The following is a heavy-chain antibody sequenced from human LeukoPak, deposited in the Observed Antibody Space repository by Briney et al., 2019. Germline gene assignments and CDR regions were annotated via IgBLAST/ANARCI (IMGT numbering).Heavy chain of an antibody. CDR3: ARQSVDRYYYYGMDV. CDR2: IYYSGST. V-gene: IGHV4-59*01. CDR1: GDSISSYY. Sequence: SETLSLTCTVSGDSISSYYWSWLRQPPGKGLEWIGYIYYSGSTHYNPSLKSRVTMSVDTSKNQFSLKLSSVTAADTAVYYCARQSVDRYYYYGMDVWGQGTTVTVSS. D-gene: IGHD2-21*01. J-gene: IGHJ6*02.